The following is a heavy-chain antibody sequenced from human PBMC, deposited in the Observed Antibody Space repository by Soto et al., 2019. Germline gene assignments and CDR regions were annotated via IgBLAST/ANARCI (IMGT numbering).Heavy chain of an antibody. CDR3: AKYTGTTALGGMDV. CDR1: GGTFSSYA. V-gene: IGHV1-69*01. J-gene: IGHJ6*02. D-gene: IGHD1-1*01. Sequence: VKVSCKASGGTFSSYAISWVRQAPGQGLEWMGGIIPIFGTANYAQKFQGRVTITADESTSTAYMELSSLRSEDTAVYYCAKYTGTTALGGMDVWGQGTTVTVSS. CDR2: IIPIFGTA.